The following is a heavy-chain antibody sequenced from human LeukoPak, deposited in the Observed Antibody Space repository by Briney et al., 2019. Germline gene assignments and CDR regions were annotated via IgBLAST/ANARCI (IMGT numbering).Heavy chain of an antibody. CDR1: GYTFTSYY. Sequence: ASVKVSCKASGYTFTSYYMHWVRQAPGQGLEWMGIINPSGGSTSYAQKFQGRVTMTRDTSTSTVYMELSSLRSEDTAVYYCARVSYIVVVPAAIPADYWGQGTLVTVSS. CDR2: INPSGGST. D-gene: IGHD2-2*01. V-gene: IGHV1-46*01. J-gene: IGHJ4*02. CDR3: ARVSYIVVVPAAIPADY.